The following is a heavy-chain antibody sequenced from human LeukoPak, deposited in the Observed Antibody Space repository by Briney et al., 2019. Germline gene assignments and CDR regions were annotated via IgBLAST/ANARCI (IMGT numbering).Heavy chain of an antibody. V-gene: IGHV4-4*09. Sequence: SETLSLTCTVSGGSVSSYYWSWFRQPPGKGLDWFGYIYNSENTKYNSSLESRVTISVDTSKNQFFLKLSSVTAADTAVYYCARFHSGPSGWYVLWYFDLWGRGTLVTVSS. D-gene: IGHD6-19*01. CDR2: IYNSENT. J-gene: IGHJ2*01. CDR3: ARFHSGPSGWYVLWYFDL. CDR1: GGSVSSYY.